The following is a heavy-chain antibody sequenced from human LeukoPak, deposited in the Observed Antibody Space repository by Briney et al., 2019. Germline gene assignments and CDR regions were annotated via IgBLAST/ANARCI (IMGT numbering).Heavy chain of an antibody. CDR1: GFTFSSYA. CDR2: IPYDGSNK. Sequence: GSLRLSCAASGFTFSSYAVHWVRQAPGKGLEWVAVIPYDGSNKYYADSVKGRFTISRDNSKNTLYLQMNSLRAEDTAVYYCARDQGSGIYYYGMDVWGKGTTVTVSS. CDR3: ARDQGSGIYYYGMDV. V-gene: IGHV3-30*04. D-gene: IGHD3-10*01. J-gene: IGHJ6*04.